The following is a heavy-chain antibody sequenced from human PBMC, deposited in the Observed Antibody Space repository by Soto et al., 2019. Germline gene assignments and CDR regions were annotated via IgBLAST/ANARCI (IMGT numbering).Heavy chain of an antibody. V-gene: IGHV3-48*02. CDR3: ARGHYDILTGYSPLYGMGV. D-gene: IGHD3-9*01. Sequence: GGSLRLSCAASGFTFSSYSMNWVRQAPGKGLEWVSYISSSSSTIYYADSVKGRFTISRDNAKNSLYLQMNSLRDEDTAVYYCARGHYDILTGYSPLYGMGVWGQGTTVTVSS. CDR1: GFTFSSYS. J-gene: IGHJ6*02. CDR2: ISSSSSTI.